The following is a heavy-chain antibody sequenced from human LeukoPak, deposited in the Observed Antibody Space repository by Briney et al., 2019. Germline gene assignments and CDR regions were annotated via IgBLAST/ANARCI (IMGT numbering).Heavy chain of an antibody. Sequence: GGSLRLSCAASGFTFSSYGMHWVRQAPGKGLEWVAAISYDGSNKYYADSVKGRFTISRDNSKNTLYLQMNSLRAEDTAVYYCAKSLLWFGELSLWDYWGQGTLVTVSS. J-gene: IGHJ4*02. V-gene: IGHV3-30*18. CDR1: GFTFSSYG. CDR2: ISYDGSNK. D-gene: IGHD3-10*01. CDR3: AKSLLWFGELSLWDY.